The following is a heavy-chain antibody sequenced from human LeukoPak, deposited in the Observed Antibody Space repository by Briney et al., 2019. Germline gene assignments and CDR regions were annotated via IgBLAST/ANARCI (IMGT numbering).Heavy chain of an antibody. D-gene: IGHD6-19*01. J-gene: IGHJ4*02. CDR2: IYDTGST. CDR1: GDSISRYQ. CDR3: ARDSAWSYFDY. Sequence: SETLSLTCTVSGDSISRYQWTWIRQPPGKGLEWIGYIYDTGSTNHNPSLKSRVAISVDTSKNQFSLKLSSVTAADTAVYYCARDSAWSYFDYWGRGTLVTVSS. V-gene: IGHV4-59*01.